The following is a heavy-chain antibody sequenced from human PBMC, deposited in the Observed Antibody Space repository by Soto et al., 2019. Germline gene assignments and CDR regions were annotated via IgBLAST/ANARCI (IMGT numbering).Heavy chain of an antibody. CDR3: ARDRGGYCAGGSCSEAWFDP. Sequence: ASVKVSCKASGYTFTSYGISWVRQAPGQGLEWMGWISAYNGNTNYAQKLQGRVTMTTDTSASTVYLQLSSLRSADTAVYYCARDRGGYCAGGSCSEAWFDPWGQGTLVTVSS. V-gene: IGHV1-18*01. CDR1: GYTFTSYG. D-gene: IGHD2-15*01. CDR2: ISAYNGNT. J-gene: IGHJ5*02.